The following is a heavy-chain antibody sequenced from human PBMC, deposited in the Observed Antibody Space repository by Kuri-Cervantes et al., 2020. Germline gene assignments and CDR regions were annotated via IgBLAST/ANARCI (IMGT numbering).Heavy chain of an antibody. D-gene: IGHD5-18*01. J-gene: IGHJ4*02. Sequence: ASVKVSCKASGYTYTGYYMHWVRQAPGQGLEWMGWINPNSGGTNYAQKFQGRVTMTRDTSISTAYMELSRLRSDDTAVYYCASEGAAMVGGYFDYWGQGTLVTVSS. CDR1: GYTYTGYY. CDR3: ASEGAAMVGGYFDY. V-gene: IGHV1-2*02. CDR2: INPNSGGT.